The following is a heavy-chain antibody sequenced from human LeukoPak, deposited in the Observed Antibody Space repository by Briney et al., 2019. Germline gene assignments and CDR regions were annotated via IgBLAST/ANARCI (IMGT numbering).Heavy chain of an antibody. CDR2: ITTSSTYI. J-gene: IGHJ4*02. V-gene: IGHV3-21*01. D-gene: IGHD6-19*01. CDR1: GFTFSNYS. CDR3: ARGKYSSGWFDY. Sequence: GGSLRLSFAASGFTFSNYSMSGVRQAPGKGREWFSSITTSSTYISYADSVKGRFTISRDNAKNSLYLQMNSLRAEDTAVYYCARGKYSSGWFDYWGQGTLVTVSS.